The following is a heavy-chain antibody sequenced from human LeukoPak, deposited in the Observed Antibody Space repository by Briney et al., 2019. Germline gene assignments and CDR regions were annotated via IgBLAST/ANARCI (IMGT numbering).Heavy chain of an antibody. V-gene: IGHV4-59*08. CDR1: GRSISSYY. Sequence: KPSETLSLTCTVSGRSISSYYWSWIRQPPAKGLEWIGYIYYSGSTNYNPSLKSRVTISADTSKNQFSLKLSSVTAADTAVYYCARQSYYYDSSGYYYYYYGMDVWGQGTTVTVSS. J-gene: IGHJ6*02. CDR3: ARQSYYYDSSGYYYYYYGMDV. D-gene: IGHD3-22*01. CDR2: IYYSGST.